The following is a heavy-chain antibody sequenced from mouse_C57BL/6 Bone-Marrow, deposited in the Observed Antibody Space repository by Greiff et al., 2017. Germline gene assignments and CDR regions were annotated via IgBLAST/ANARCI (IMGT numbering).Heavy chain of an antibody. D-gene: IGHD2-3*01. CDR2: ISSGGSYT. CDR1: GFTFSSYG. Sequence: EVMLVESGGDLVKSGGSLKLSCAASGFTFSSYGMSWVRQTPDKRLEWVATISSGGSYTYYPDSVKGRFTISRDNAKNTLYLQMSSLKSEDTAMYYCARQYYDGYYDYWGQGTTLTVSS. CDR3: ARQYYDGYYDY. J-gene: IGHJ2*01. V-gene: IGHV5-6*02.